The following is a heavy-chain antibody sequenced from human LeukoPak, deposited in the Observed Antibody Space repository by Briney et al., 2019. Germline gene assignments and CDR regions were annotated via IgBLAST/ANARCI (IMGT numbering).Heavy chain of an antibody. Sequence: GGSLRLSCAASGFTFSSYWMSWVRQAPGKGLEWVANIKQDGSEKYYVDSVKGRFTISRDNAKNSLYLQMNSLRAEDTAVYYCASCDFWGGYHFDYWGQGTLVTVSS. CDR2: IKQDGSEK. J-gene: IGHJ4*02. CDR1: GFTFSSYW. CDR3: ASCDFWGGYHFDY. V-gene: IGHV3-7*01. D-gene: IGHD3-3*01.